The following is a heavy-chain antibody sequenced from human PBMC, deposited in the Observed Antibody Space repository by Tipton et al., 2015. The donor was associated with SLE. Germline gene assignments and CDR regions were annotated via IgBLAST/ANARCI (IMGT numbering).Heavy chain of an antibody. J-gene: IGHJ6*03. CDR3: ARLLGSRYCPNGVCPSPYYYYYYMDV. D-gene: IGHD2-8*01. CDR1: GDSINSHY. CDR2: ISDSGST. V-gene: IGHV4-59*11. Sequence: GLVKPSETLSLTCTVSGDSINSHYWSWIRQPPGKGLEWIGNISDSGSTNYNPSLKSRVTISADTSKNQCSLNLSSVTAADSALYYCARLLGSRYCPNGVCPSPYYYYYYMDVWGKGTTVTVSS.